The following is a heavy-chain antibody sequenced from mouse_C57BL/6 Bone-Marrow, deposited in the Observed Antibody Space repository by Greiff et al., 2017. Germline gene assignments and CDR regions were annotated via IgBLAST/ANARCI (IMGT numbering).Heavy chain of an antibody. CDR2: IDPSDSYT. Sequence: QVQLQQPGAELVMPGASVKLSCKASGYTFTSYWMHWVKQRPGQGLEWIGEIDPSDSYTNYNQKFKGKFTLTVDKSSSTAYMPLSNLTSVDSAVYYCARSGNGSSYYAMDYWGQGTSVTVSS. J-gene: IGHJ4*01. V-gene: IGHV1-69*01. CDR1: GYTFTSYW. D-gene: IGHD1-1*01. CDR3: ARSGNGSSYYAMDY.